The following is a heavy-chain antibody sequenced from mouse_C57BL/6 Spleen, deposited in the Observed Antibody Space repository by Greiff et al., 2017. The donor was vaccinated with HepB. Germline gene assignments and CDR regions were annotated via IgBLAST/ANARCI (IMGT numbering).Heavy chain of an antibody. CDR1: GYSFTGYY. Sequence: EVQLQQSGPELVKPGASVKISCKASGYSFTGYYMNWVKQSPEKSLEWIGEINPSTGGTTYNQKFKAKATLTVDKSSSTAYMQLKSLTSEDSAVYYCASRTETPSFDYWGQGTTLTVSS. CDR2: INPSTGGT. V-gene: IGHV1-42*01. J-gene: IGHJ2*01. CDR3: ASRTETPSFDY. D-gene: IGHD4-1*01.